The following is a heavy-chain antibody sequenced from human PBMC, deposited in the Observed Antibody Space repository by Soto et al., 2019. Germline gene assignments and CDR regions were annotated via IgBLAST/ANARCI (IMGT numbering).Heavy chain of an antibody. J-gene: IGHJ5*02. CDR2: IYYSGST. D-gene: IGHD6-19*01. CDR3: ARQQWPPLVDP. V-gene: IGHV4-59*01. Sequence: PLETLSLTCTVSGGSISSYYWSWIRQPPGKGLEWIGYIYYSGSTNYNPSLKSRVTISVDTSKNQFSLKLSSVTAADTAVYYCARQQWPPLVDPWGQGTLVTVSS. CDR1: GGSISSYY.